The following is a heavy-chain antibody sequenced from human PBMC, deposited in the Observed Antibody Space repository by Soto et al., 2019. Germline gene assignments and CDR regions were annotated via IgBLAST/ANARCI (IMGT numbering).Heavy chain of an antibody. CDR1: GFTFGGFW. CDR2: ISEDGRKT. D-gene: IGHD1-26*01. Sequence: ELQLVESGGGLVQPGGSLRLSCAASGFTFGGFWMVWVRQAPGKGLEWVASISEDGRKTFYVDSVKGRFTISRDNAENSLSLHMNSLRAEDTAVYHWARHGRPGGDRSEDYLCQGTLVTVSS. V-gene: IGHV3-7*01. J-gene: IGHJ4*02. CDR3: ARHGRPGGDRSEDY.